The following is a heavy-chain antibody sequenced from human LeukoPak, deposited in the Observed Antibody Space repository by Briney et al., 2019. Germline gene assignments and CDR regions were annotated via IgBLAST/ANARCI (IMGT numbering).Heavy chain of an antibody. CDR2: IYYTGTT. V-gene: IGHV4-30-4*08. J-gene: IGHJ3*02. CDR3: ATDVAVAGTGAFDI. CDR1: GGSISSGDYY. Sequence: KPSETLSLTCTVSGGSISSGDYYWSWIRQPPGKGLEWIGYIYYTGTTYYSPSLKRLVTISVDTSKNQFSLKLSSVTAADTAVYYCATDVAVAGTGAFDIWGQGTMVTVSS. D-gene: IGHD6-19*01.